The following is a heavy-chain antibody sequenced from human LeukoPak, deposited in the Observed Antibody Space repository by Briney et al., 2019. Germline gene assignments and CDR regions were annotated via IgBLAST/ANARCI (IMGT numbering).Heavy chain of an antibody. CDR2: IYYSGST. CDR3: ARIRTEGFLSFDP. J-gene: IGHJ5*02. CDR1: GGSISSYY. Sequence: KSSETLSLTCTVSGGSISSYYWSWIRQPPGKGLEWIGYIYYSGSTNYNPSLKSRVTISVDTSKNQFSLKLSSVTAADTAVYYCARIRTEGFLSFDPWGQGTLVTVSS. V-gene: IGHV4-59*01. D-gene: IGHD1-14*01.